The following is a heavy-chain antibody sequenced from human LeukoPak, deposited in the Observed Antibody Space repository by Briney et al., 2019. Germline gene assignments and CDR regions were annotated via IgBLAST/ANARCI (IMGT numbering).Heavy chain of an antibody. Sequence: SETLSLTCTVSGGSISSSSYYWGWIRQPPGKGLEWIGSIYYSGSTYYNPSLKSRVTISVDTSKNQFSLKLSSVTAADTAVYYCARLSGRRGYIYGQTYYFDYWGQGTLVTVSS. CDR1: GGSISSSSYY. J-gene: IGHJ4*02. CDR3: ARLSGRRGYIYGQTYYFDY. D-gene: IGHD5-18*01. V-gene: IGHV4-39*01. CDR2: IYYSGST.